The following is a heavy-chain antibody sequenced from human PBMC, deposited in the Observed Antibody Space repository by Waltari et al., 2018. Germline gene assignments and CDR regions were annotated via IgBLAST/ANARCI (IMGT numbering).Heavy chain of an antibody. V-gene: IGHV4-61*02. D-gene: IGHD3-16*01. CDR1: GGSISSGSYY. CDR2: NYTSWST. CDR3: ARESGNWGDYYYYYYMDV. J-gene: IGHJ6*03. Sequence: QVQLQESGPGLVKPSQTLSLTCTVSGGSISSGSYYWSWIRQPAGKGLEWIGRNYTSWSTNYNPSLKSRVTISLDTSKNQFSLKLSSVTAADTAVYYCARESGNWGDYYYYYYMDVWGKGTTVTVSS.